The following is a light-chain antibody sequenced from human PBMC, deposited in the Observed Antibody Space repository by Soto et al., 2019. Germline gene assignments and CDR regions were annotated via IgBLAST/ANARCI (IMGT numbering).Light chain of an antibody. Sequence: QSVLTQPPSASGSPGQSVAISCTGTSSDVGGYDYVSWYKQYPGKAPKVIIYEVNKRPSGVPDRLSGSKSGNTASLTVSGLQGEDEADYYCSSYTGSNNFYVFGTGTKVTVL. J-gene: IGLJ1*01. V-gene: IGLV2-8*01. CDR2: EVN. CDR3: SSYTGSNNFYV. CDR1: SSDVGGYDY.